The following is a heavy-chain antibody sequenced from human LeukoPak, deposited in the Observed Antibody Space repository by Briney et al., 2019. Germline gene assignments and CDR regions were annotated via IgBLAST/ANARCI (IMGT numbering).Heavy chain of an antibody. CDR1: GYTFTSYD. Sequence: GASVKVSCKASGYTFTSYDISWVRQAPGQGLEWMGGIIPILGTANYAQRFQGRVTITADKSTSTAYMELSSLRSEDTAVYYCASLWGYSSSPRLSYMDVWGKGTTVTVSS. V-gene: IGHV1-69*10. D-gene: IGHD6-6*01. CDR2: IIPILGTA. CDR3: ASLWGYSSSPRLSYMDV. J-gene: IGHJ6*03.